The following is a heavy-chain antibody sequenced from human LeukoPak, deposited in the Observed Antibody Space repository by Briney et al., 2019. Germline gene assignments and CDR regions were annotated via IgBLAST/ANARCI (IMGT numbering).Heavy chain of an antibody. CDR2: IYHTGST. CDR1: GGSIRSSNW. J-gene: IGHJ4*02. D-gene: IGHD2-15*01. V-gene: IGHV4-4*02. CDR3: AREPGEAVGY. Sequence: SETLSLTCAVSGGSIRSSNWWSWVRQPPGKGLERIGEIYHTGSTNYNPSLKSRVTISVDKSKNQFSLNLSSVTAADTAVYYCAREPGEAVGYWGQGTLVTVSS.